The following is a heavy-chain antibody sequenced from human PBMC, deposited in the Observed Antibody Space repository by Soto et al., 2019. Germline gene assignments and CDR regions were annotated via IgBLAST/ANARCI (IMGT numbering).Heavy chain of an antibody. J-gene: IGHJ4*02. Sequence: QVHLVQSGAEVKKPGASVKVSCKGSGYAFTTYGITWVRQAPGQGLEWMGWISAHNGNTNYAQKLQGRVTVTRDTSTIKAYMELRSRRSDDTAVDYWARGRYGDYWGQGALVTVSS. V-gene: IGHV1-18*01. CDR3: ARGRYGDY. D-gene: IGHD1-1*01. CDR2: ISAHNGNT. CDR1: GYAFTTYG.